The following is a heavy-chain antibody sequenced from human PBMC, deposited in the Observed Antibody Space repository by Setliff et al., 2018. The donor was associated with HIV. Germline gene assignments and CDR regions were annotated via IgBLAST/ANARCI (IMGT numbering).Heavy chain of an antibody. CDR1: GFTFSSYS. CDR2: ISSSGSTI. Sequence: GGSLRLSCAASGFTFSSYSMNWVRQAPGKGREWVSYISSSGSTIYYADSVKGRFTISRDNAKNSLSLQMDSLRAEDTAVYYCARDWEVVAVTAHMDVWGKGTTVTVSS. J-gene: IGHJ6*03. D-gene: IGHD2-15*01. V-gene: IGHV3-48*01. CDR3: ARDWEVVAVTAHMDV.